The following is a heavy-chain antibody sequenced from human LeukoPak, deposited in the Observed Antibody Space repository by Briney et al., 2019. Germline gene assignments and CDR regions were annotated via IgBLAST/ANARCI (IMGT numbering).Heavy chain of an antibody. Sequence: PGGSLRLSCAASGFTFSSYAMHWVRQAPGKGLEWVAVISYEGSNKYYADSVKGRFTISRDNSKNALYLQMNSLRAEDTAVYYCARDGENYDSSGYYYSSFDYWGQGTLVTVSS. CDR1: GFTFSSYA. D-gene: IGHD3-22*01. V-gene: IGHV3-30-3*01. CDR3: ARDGENYDSSGYYYSSFDY. CDR2: ISYEGSNK. J-gene: IGHJ4*02.